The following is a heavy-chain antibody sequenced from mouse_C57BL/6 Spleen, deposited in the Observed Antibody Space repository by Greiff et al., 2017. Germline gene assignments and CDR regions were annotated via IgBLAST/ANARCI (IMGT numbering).Heavy chain of an antibody. CDR1: GYTFTEYT. J-gene: IGHJ4*01. CDR3: ARHGATARMAMDY. CDR2: FYPGSGSI. D-gene: IGHD3-2*01. V-gene: IGHV1-62-2*01. Sequence: QVQLQQSGAELVKPGASVKLSCKASGYTFTEYTIHWVKQRSGQGLEWLGWFYPGSGSIKYNEKFKDKATLTADKSSSIVYMELSRLTSEDSAVYFCARHGATARMAMDYWGQGTSVTVSS.